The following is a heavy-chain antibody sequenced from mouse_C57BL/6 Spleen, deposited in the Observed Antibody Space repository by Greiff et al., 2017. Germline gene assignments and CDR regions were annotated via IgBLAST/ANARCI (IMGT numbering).Heavy chain of an antibody. V-gene: IGHV5-6*02. D-gene: IGHD2-1*01. CDR2: ISSGGSYT. J-gene: IGHJ2*01. CDR3: ARPRDGNYVFDY. Sequence: EVTVVESGGDLVKPGGSLKLSCAASGFTFSSYGMSWVRQTPDKRLEWVATISSGGSYTYYPDSVKGRFTISRDNAKNTLYLQMSSLKSEDTAMYYCARPRDGNYVFDYWGQGTTLTVSS. CDR1: GFTFSSYG.